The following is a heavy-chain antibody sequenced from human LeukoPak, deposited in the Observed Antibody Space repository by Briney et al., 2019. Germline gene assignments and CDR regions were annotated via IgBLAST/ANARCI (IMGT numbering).Heavy chain of an antibody. CDR2: MSYDGSNK. D-gene: IGHD2-21*01. CDR1: GFTFSTYA. V-gene: IGHV3-30-3*02. J-gene: IGHJ4*02. Sequence: GGSLRLSCAVSGFTFSTYAMHWVRQAPGKGLEWVAVMSYDGSNKYYADSVKGRFTISRDNSKNTLYLQMNSLRAEDTAVYYCAKDPHVVVIAIHRRGVSTKSGLDYWGQGTLVTVSS. CDR3: AKDPHVVVIAIHRRGVSTKSGLDY.